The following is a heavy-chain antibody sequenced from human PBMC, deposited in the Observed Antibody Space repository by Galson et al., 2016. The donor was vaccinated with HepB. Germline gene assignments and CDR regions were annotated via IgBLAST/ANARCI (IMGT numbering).Heavy chain of an antibody. J-gene: IGHJ4*02. CDR2: ISGSGXT. CDR1: XXXFSTYX. Sequence: RLSCAASXXXFSTYXXXWVXXAPGKGLEXXXGISGSGXTKFADSVKGRFTISRDNSKTTLDLQMXSLRVEDXAVYSCAKNSVQYSYPYLGFDXXGQGXLVXXSS. D-gene: IGHD5-18*01. CDR3: AKNSVQYSYPYLGFDX. V-gene: IGHV3-23*01.